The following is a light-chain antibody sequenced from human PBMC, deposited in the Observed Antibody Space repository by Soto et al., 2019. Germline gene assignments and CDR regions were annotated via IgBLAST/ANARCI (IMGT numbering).Light chain of an antibody. CDR2: GST. CDR3: QSYDSSMSGYV. J-gene: IGLJ1*01. Sequence: VLTQPPSLSGAPGQRVTISCTGSGSNIGAPYDVHWYQHLPGTAPKLLIYGSTNRPSGVPGRFSGSRSGTSASLAITGLQAEDEADYYCQSYDSSMSGYVFGGGTKVTVL. V-gene: IGLV1-40*01. CDR1: GSNIGAPYD.